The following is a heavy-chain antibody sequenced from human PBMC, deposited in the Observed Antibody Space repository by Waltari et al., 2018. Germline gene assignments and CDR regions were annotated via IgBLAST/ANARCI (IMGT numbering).Heavy chain of an antibody. CDR3: ATLSHFTRGFYSSDYYYYGLDV. V-gene: IGHV1-24*01. D-gene: IGHD3-22*01. J-gene: IGHJ6*02. CDR2: FDPEDGET. Sequence: GCFDPEDGETIYAQKFQGRVTMTEDTSTDTAYMELSSLRSEDTAIYYCATLSHFTRGFYSSDYYYYGLDVWGQGTTVTVSS.